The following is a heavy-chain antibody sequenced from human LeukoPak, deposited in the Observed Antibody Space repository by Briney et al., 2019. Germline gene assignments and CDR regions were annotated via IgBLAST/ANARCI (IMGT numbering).Heavy chain of an antibody. CDR1: GYSFTNYA. CDR3: ARGQGYCSGGSCYYYYYYGMDV. CDR2: INTNTGNP. V-gene: IGHV7-4-1*02. Sequence: ASVKVSCKASGYSFTNYAMNWVRQAPGQGLEWMGWINTNTGNPTYAQGFTGRFVFSLDTSVSTAYLQISSLKAEDTGVYYCARGQGYCSGGSCYYYYYYGMDVWGQGTTVTVSS. J-gene: IGHJ6*02. D-gene: IGHD2-15*01.